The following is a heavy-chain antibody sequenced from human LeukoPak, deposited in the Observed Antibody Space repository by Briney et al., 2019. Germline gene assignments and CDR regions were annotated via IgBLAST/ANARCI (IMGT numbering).Heavy chain of an antibody. J-gene: IGHJ6*03. CDR2: INHSGST. CDR3: ARLEYYDSSGSHYYYYLDV. V-gene: IGHV4-39*06. D-gene: IGHD3-22*01. CDR1: GGSISRSQYY. Sequence: KPSETLSLTCTVSGGSISRSQYYWAWIRQPPGKGLEWIGEINHSGSTNYNPSLKGRVTISVDTSKNQFTLELSSVTAADTAVYYCARLEYYDSSGSHYYYYLDVWGRGTTVTISS.